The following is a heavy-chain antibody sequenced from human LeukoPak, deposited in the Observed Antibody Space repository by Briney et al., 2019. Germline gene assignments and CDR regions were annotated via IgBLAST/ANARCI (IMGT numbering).Heavy chain of an antibody. Sequence: PSETLSLTCTVSGGSISSYSWSWIRQPAVKGLEWIGRMYTSGSTKYNPSLKSRVTMSVDTSKNQFSLKLSSATAADTAVYYCARDLRRRVTAIGYGPREYYYYMDVWGKGTTVTISS. CDR3: ARDLRRRVTAIGYGPREYYYYMDV. J-gene: IGHJ6*03. V-gene: IGHV4-4*07. CDR2: MYTSGST. D-gene: IGHD2-21*02. CDR1: GGSISSYS.